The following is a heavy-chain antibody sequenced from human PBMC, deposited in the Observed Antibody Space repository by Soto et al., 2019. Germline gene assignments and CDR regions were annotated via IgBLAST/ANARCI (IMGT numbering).Heavy chain of an antibody. V-gene: IGHV4-30-2*01. Sequence: SETLSLTCTLSGSSISRGGYSWSWIRQPPGKGLEWIGYIYHSGSTYYNPSLKSRVTISVDRSKNLFSLKLSSVTAADTAVYYCARASTTVTTLDYWGQGTLVTVS. CDR3: ARASTTVTTLDY. D-gene: IGHD4-17*01. CDR2: IYHSGST. CDR1: GSSISRGGYS. J-gene: IGHJ4*02.